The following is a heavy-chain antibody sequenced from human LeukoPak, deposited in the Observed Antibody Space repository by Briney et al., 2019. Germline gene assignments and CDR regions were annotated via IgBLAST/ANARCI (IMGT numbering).Heavy chain of an antibody. Sequence: SEALSLTCTVSGGSISSYYWSWIRQPPGKGLEWIGYIYYSGSTNYNPSLKSRVTISVDTSKNQFSLKLSSVTAADTAVYYCASLSGYSGYGALGYRGQGTLVTVSS. CDR1: GGSISSYY. D-gene: IGHD5-12*01. V-gene: IGHV4-59*01. CDR3: ASLSGYSGYGALGY. CDR2: IYYSGST. J-gene: IGHJ4*02.